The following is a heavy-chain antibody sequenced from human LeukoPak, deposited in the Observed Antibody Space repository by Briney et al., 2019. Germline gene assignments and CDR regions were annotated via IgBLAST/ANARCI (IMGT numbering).Heavy chain of an antibody. CDR2: ISYDGSNK. J-gene: IGHJ4*02. D-gene: IGHD6-13*01. Sequence: PGRSLRLSCAASGFTFSSYAMHWVRQAPGKGLEWVAVISYDGSNKYYADSVKGRFTISRDNSKNTLYLQMNSLRAEDTAVYYCARDEMEQLVIPSYFDYWGQGTLVTVSS. CDR3: ARDEMEQLVIPSYFDY. V-gene: IGHV3-30-3*01. CDR1: GFTFSSYA.